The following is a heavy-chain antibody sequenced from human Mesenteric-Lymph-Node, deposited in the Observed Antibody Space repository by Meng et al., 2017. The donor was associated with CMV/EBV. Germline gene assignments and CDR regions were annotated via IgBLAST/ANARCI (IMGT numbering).Heavy chain of an antibody. J-gene: IGHJ6*02. CDR3: ARARIPSRPIRDYYGMDV. V-gene: IGHV3-9*01. CDR2: ISWNSGSI. Sequence: SLKISCAASGFTFDDYAMHWVRQAPGKGLEWVSGISWNSGSIGYADSVKGRFTISRDISKNTLYLQMSSLRAEDTAVYFCARARIPSRPIRDYYGMDVWGQGTTVTVSS. CDR1: GFTFDDYA. D-gene: IGHD6-6*01.